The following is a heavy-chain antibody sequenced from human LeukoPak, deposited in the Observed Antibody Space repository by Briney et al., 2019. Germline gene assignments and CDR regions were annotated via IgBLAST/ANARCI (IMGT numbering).Heavy chain of an antibody. CDR1: GGSFSGYY. D-gene: IGHD2-21*01. V-gene: IGHV4-34*01. CDR3: ARVVALVRFAD. Sequence: PSETLSLTCAVYGGSFSGYYWSWIRQPPGKGLEWIGEINHSGSTNYNPSLKSRVTISVDTSKNQFSLKLSSVTAADTAVYYCARVVALVRFADWGQGTLVTVSS. CDR2: INHSGST. J-gene: IGHJ4*02.